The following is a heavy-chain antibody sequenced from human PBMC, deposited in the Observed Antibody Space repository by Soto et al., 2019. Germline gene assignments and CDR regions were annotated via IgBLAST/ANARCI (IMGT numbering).Heavy chain of an antibody. Sequence: QVQLVQSGAEVKKPGASVKVSCKASGYTFTSYYMHWVRQAPGQGLEWMGIINPSGGSTSYAKKFQGRVTMTRDTSTSTVYMELSSLRSEDTAVYYCARSGYSTGRFDPGGQGTLVTVSS. CDR1: GYTFTSYY. D-gene: IGHD4-4*01. V-gene: IGHV1-46*01. CDR3: ARSGYSTGRFDP. J-gene: IGHJ5*02. CDR2: INPSGGST.